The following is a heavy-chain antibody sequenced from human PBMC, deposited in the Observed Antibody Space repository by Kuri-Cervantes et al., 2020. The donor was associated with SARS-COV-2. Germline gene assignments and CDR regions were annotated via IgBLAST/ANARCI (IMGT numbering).Heavy chain of an antibody. J-gene: IGHJ4*02. CDR3: ARDLKESKGMDFDY. CDR2: ISSSSSYI. Sequence: GGSLRPSCAASGFTFSSYSMNWVRQAPGKGLEWVSSISSSSSYIYYADSVKGRFTISRDNAKNSLYLQMNSLRAEDTAVYYCARDLKESKGMDFDYWGQGTLVTVSS. CDR1: GFTFSSYS. D-gene: IGHD5-24*01. V-gene: IGHV3-21*01.